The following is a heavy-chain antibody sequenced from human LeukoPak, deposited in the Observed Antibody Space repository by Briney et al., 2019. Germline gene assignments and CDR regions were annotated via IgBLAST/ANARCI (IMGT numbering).Heavy chain of an antibody. Sequence: PSETLSLTCAVYGGSFSGYYWSWIRQPPGKGLEWIGEINHSGSTNYNPSLKSRVTISVDTSKNQFSLKLSSVTAADTAVYYCARDFSAAGKEGPFDYWGQGTLVTVSS. D-gene: IGHD6-13*01. J-gene: IGHJ4*02. CDR3: ARDFSAAGKEGPFDY. V-gene: IGHV4-34*01. CDR1: GGSFSGYY. CDR2: INHSGST.